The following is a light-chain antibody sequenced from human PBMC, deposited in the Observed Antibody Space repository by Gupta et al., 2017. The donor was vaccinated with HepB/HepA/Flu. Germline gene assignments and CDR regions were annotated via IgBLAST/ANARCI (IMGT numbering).Light chain of an antibody. V-gene: IGLV2-8*01. CDR2: DVN. J-gene: IGLJ2*01. Sequence: QPALTQPPSASGSPGRSVTSSCTGISSDVGGYQSVSWYQQHPGKIPKLIISDVNIRPSGVPDRFSGSTSGNTAALTVSGHQADEEAEYYCGAYEGTDNYVEVFGAGTKVTVL. CDR1: SSDVGGYQS. CDR3: GAYEGTDNYVEV.